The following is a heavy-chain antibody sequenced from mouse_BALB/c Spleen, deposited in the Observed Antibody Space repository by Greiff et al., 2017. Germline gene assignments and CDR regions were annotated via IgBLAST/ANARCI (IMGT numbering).Heavy chain of an antibody. D-gene: IGHD1-1*01. CDR3: ARGPRITTDY. Sequence: EVQLVESGGGLVKPGGSLKLSCAASGFTFSSYAMSWVRQTPEKRLEWVASISSGGSTYYPDSVKGRFTISRDNARNILYLQMSSLRSEDTAMYYCARGPRITTDYWGQGTTLTVSS. CDR2: ISSGGST. V-gene: IGHV5-6-5*01. J-gene: IGHJ2*01. CDR1: GFTFSSYA.